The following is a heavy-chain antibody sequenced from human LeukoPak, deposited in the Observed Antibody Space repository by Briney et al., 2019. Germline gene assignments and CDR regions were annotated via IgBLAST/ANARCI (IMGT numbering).Heavy chain of an antibody. V-gene: IGHV4-39*01. J-gene: IGHJ4*02. CDR1: GGSISGSSYY. D-gene: IGHD3-10*01. CDR3: ARGFATMVRGVVLDF. Sequence: PSETPSLTCSVSGGSISGSSYYWGWIRQPPGKGLEWIGETYHSGSTNYNPSLKSRLTISVDTSKNQFSLKLSSVTAADTAVYYCARGFATMVRGVVLDFWGQGTLVTVSS. CDR2: TYHSGST.